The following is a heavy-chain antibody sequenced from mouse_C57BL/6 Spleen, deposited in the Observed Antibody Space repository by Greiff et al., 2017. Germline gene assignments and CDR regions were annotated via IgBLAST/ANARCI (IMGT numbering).Heavy chain of an antibody. V-gene: IGHV3-6*01. CDR1: GYSITSGYY. D-gene: IGHD4-1*01. Sequence: EVKLVESGPGLVKPSQSLSLTCSVTGYSITSGYYWNWIRQFPGNKLEWMGYISYDGSNNYNPSLKNRISITRDTSKNQFFLKLNSVTTEDTATYYCARDRLGRNYFDYWGQGTTLTVSS. J-gene: IGHJ2*01. CDR2: ISYDGSN. CDR3: ARDRLGRNYFDY.